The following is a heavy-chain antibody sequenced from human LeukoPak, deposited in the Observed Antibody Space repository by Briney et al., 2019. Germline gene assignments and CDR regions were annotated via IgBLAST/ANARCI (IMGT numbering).Heavy chain of an antibody. CDR2: ISWDGIRK. CDR3: TKDTSAGGADY. D-gene: IGHD2-15*01. CDR1: DFILKDHA. J-gene: IGHJ4*02. V-gene: IGHV3-9*01. Sequence: GGALRLSCAASDFILKDHAMHWVRPVPGEGLEWVSGISWDGIRKDYADSVKGRFTVSRDNAKNFLYLEMNSLRVEDTALYYCTKDTSAGGADYWGQGTLVTVSP.